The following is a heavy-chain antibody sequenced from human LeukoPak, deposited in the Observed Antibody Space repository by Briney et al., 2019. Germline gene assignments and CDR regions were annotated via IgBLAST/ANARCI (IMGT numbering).Heavy chain of an antibody. J-gene: IGHJ4*02. CDR2: IYYSGST. D-gene: IGHD6-6*01. V-gene: IGHV4-59*08. CDR1: GGSIYSLY. Sequence: PSVTVSLTCSVSGGSIYSLYWSWIPQPPGEGVVGVGYIYYSGSTNYNPSLKSRVTMFVDMSKNQFSLRLSSVTAADTAVYYCGRHRAYSSSSPFDYWGQGTLVTVSS. CDR3: GRHRAYSSSSPFDY.